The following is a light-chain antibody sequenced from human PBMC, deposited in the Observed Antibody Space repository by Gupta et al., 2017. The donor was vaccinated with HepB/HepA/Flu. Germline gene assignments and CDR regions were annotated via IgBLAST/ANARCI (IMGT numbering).Light chain of an antibody. CDR2: GAS. CDR1: QSVSSSN. V-gene: IGKV3-20*01. CDR3: QQYGSTPLT. J-gene: IGKJ4*01. Sequence: EIVLTQSPGTLPLSPGARATLSCRASQSVSSSNLAWYQQKPGQAPRLLIYGASSRATGIPDRFSGSGSGTDFTLTISRLEPEDFAVYYCQQYGSTPLTFGGGTKVEIK.